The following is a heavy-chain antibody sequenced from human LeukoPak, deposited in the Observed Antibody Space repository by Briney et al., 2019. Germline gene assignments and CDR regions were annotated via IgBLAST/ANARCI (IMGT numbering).Heavy chain of an antibody. J-gene: IGHJ4*02. V-gene: IGHV1-46*01. Sequence: GASVKVSCKASGYTFSSYYMHWVRQAPGQGLEWMGIINPSGGSTSYAQKFQGRVTMTRDTSTSTVYMELSSLRSEDTAVYYCASHWGNWNDLHYWGQGTLVTVS. CDR3: ASHWGNWNDLHY. CDR2: INPSGGST. D-gene: IGHD1-1*01. CDR1: GYTFSSYY.